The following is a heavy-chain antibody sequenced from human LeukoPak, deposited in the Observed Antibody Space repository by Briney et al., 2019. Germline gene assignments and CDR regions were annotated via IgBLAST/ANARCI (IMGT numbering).Heavy chain of an antibody. CDR2: INHSGST. Sequence: SETLSLTCAVYGGSFSGYYWSWIRQPPGKGLEWIGEINHSGSTNYNPSLKSRVTVSVDTSKNQFSLKLSSVTAADTAVYYCARTYSSSWFNWFDPWGQGTLVTVSS. CDR3: ARTYSSSWFNWFDP. J-gene: IGHJ5*02. CDR1: GGSFSGYY. V-gene: IGHV4-34*01. D-gene: IGHD6-13*01.